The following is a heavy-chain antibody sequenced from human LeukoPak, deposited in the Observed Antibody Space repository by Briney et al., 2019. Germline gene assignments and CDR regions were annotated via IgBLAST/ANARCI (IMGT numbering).Heavy chain of an antibody. Sequence: PSETLSLTCTVSGGSISSSSYYWGWIRQPPGKGLEWIGSIYYSGSTYYNPSLKSRVTISVDTSKNQFSLKLSSVTAADTAVYYCARHIVWEQQLVAFYFDYWGQGTLVTVSS. CDR2: IYYSGST. V-gene: IGHV4-39*01. D-gene: IGHD6-13*01. CDR3: ARHIVWEQQLVAFYFDY. J-gene: IGHJ4*02. CDR1: GGSISSSSYY.